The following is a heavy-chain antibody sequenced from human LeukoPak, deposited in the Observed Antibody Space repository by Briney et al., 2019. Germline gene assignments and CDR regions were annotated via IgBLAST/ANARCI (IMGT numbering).Heavy chain of an antibody. CDR3: ARPSEAYDYVWGSYRQGGYYFDY. CDR1: GGSFSGYY. CDR2: INHSGST. V-gene: IGHV4-34*01. Sequence: RSSETLSLTCAVYGGSFSGYYWSWIRQPPGKGLEWIGEINHSGSTNYNPSLKSRVTISVDTSKNQFSLKLSSVTAADTAVYYCARPSEAYDYVWGSYRQGGYYFDYWGQGILVTVSS. J-gene: IGHJ4*02. D-gene: IGHD3-16*02.